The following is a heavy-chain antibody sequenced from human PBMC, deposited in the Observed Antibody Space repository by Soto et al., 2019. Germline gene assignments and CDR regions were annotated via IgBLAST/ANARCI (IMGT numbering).Heavy chain of an antibody. Sequence: QITLKESGPTLVKPRQTLTLTGTFSGFSRSTSGVRVGWFRQPPGKGLKWIAIMYLDDDKPYTPSLKNRLNITKDTSKKQVVLTMTNMDPVDTATCYFAHIGVNDYCGNGDSFDNWGQGAMVTFSS. CDR2: MYLDDDK. CDR3: AHIGVNDYCGNGDSFDN. CDR1: GFSRSTSGVR. J-gene: IGHJ4*02. V-gene: IGHV2-5*02. D-gene: IGHD4-17*01.